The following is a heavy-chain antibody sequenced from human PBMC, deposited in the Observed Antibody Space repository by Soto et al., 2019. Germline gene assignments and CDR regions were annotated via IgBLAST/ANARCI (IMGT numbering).Heavy chain of an antibody. CDR1: GGTFSSYT. CDR3: AREVRGVIASDGMDV. D-gene: IGHD3-10*01. J-gene: IGHJ6*02. Sequence: QVQLVQSGAEVKKPGSSVKVSCKASGGTFSSYTISWVRQAPGQGLEWIGRIIPILGIANYAQKFQGRVTITADKSTSTAYMELSSLRSEDTAVYYCAREVRGVIASDGMDVWGQGTTVTVSS. CDR2: IIPILGIA. V-gene: IGHV1-69*08.